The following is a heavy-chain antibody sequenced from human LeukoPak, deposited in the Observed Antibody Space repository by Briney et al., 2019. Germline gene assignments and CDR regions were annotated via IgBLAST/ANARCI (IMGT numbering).Heavy chain of an antibody. V-gene: IGHV3-23*01. Sequence: GGSLRLSCAASGFNSAAPGFTFSNYVMSWVRQAPGKGLEWVSSITHSATTYYADSVRGRFTISRDNSRSTVYLQMNNLRAEDTAVYYCAQEVGDTFPTFDNWGQGTLVTVSS. CDR2: ITHSATT. CDR3: AQEVGDTFPTFDN. CDR1: GFNSAAPGFTFSNYV. J-gene: IGHJ4*02. D-gene: IGHD1-26*01.